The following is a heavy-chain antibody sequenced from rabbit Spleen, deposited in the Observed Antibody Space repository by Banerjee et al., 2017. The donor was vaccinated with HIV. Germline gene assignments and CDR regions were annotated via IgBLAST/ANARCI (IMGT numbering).Heavy chain of an antibody. CDR2: IDTGGRT. Sequence: QSLEESGGDLVKPGASLTLTCTASGFDLSSYYYMSWVRQAPGEGLEYIGFIDTGGRTYYASWAKGRFTISKTSSTTVTLQMTSLTAADTATYFCARGSGTYYSFYGMDLWGPGTLVTVS. V-gene: IGHV1S40*01. D-gene: IGHD1-1*01. CDR3: ARGSGTYYSFYGMDL. CDR1: GFDLSSYYY. J-gene: IGHJ6*01.